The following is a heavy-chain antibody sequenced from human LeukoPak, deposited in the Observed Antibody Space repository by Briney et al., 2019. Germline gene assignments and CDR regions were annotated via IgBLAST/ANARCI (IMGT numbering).Heavy chain of an antibody. V-gene: IGHV4-4*02. Sequence: PGGSLRLSCAASGFTFSNYPMHWIRQPPGKGLEWIGEFHHSGTNNYHPSLKSRVIISVDKSNNEFSLILSSVTAADTAVYYCARNIVGANAMDVWGKGSTVTVSS. J-gene: IGHJ6*04. CDR2: FHHSGTN. CDR3: ARNIVGANAMDV. CDR1: GFTFSNYP. D-gene: IGHD1-26*01.